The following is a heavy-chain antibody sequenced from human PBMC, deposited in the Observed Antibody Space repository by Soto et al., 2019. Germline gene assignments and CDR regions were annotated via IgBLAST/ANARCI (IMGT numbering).Heavy chain of an antibody. J-gene: IGHJ4*02. CDR1: GGTFSSYA. Sequence: QVQLVQSGAEVKKPGSSVKVSCKASGGTFSSYAISWVRQAPGQGLEWMGGIIPIFGTANYAQKFQGRVTITEDASTSPAYMELSSVRSEDTAVYYCARVGDYYDSSGYYYWGQGTLVIVAS. D-gene: IGHD3-22*01. CDR2: IIPIFGTA. V-gene: IGHV1-69*01. CDR3: ARVGDYYDSSGYYY.